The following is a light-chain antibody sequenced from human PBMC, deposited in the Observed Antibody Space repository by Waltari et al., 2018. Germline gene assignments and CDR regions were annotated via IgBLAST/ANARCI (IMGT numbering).Light chain of an antibody. V-gene: IGKV4-1*01. Sequence: DIVMTQSPDSLAVSLGERATINCKSSQNVLYSSNNKNYLAWYQQKPGPSPNLLIYWASTRESGVPDRFSGSGSGTDFTLTISSLQAEDVAVYYCQQYYSTPYTFGQGTKLEIK. CDR3: QQYYSTPYT. CDR2: WAS. J-gene: IGKJ2*01. CDR1: QNVLYSSNNKNY.